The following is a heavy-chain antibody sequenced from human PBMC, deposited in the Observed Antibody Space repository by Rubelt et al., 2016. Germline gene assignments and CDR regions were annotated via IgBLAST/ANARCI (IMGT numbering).Heavy chain of an antibody. CDR1: GGSFSGYY. D-gene: IGHD3-3*01. V-gene: IGHV4-34*01. Sequence: QVQLQQWGAGLLKPSETLSLTCAVYGGSFSGYYWSWISQPQGKGLEWIGEINNSGSTNYNPSLKSGVTSYVATSKNQFSLKLSSVTAADTAVYYCARGATIFGVVIIPNWFDPWGQGTLVTVSS. CDR3: ARGATIFGVVIIPNWFDP. CDR2: INNSGST. J-gene: IGHJ5*02.